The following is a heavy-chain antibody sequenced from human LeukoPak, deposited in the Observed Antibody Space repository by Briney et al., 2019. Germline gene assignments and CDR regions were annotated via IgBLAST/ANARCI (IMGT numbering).Heavy chain of an antibody. J-gene: IGHJ5*02. V-gene: IGHV4-59*01. CDR3: ARDQTDYYGSGIWFDP. Sequence: PSETLSLTCTVSGGSISSYYWSWIRQPPGKGLEWIGYIYYSGSTNYNPSLKSRVTISVDTSKNQFSLKLSSVTAADTAVYYCARDQTDYYGSGIWFDPWGQGTLVTVSS. CDR1: GGSISSYY. CDR2: IYYSGST. D-gene: IGHD3-10*01.